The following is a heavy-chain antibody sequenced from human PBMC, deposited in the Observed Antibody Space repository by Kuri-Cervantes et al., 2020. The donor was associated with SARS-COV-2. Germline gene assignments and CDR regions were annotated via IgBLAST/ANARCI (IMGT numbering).Heavy chain of an antibody. D-gene: IGHD5-12*01. J-gene: IGHJ2*01. CDR2: IKQDGSEK. CDR3: ARVGGRDIVATDRYFDL. CDR1: GFTFSSYW. V-gene: IGHV3-7*01. Sequence: GGSLRLSCAASGFTFSSYWMSWVRQAPGKGLEWVANIKQDGSEKYYVDSVKGRFTISRDNAKNSLCLQMNSLRAEDTAVYYCARVGGRDIVATDRYFDLWGRGTLVTVSS.